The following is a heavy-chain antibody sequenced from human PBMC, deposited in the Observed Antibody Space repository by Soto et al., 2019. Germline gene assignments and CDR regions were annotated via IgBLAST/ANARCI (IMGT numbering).Heavy chain of an antibody. CDR3: ASSTTVNEGGFYFDN. V-gene: IGHV5-51*01. J-gene: IGHJ4*02. CDR2: IYPGDSDT. CDR1: GYSFNTYW. D-gene: IGHD4-17*01. Sequence: PGESLKISCKGSGYSFNTYWVGWVRQMPGKGLEWMGIIYPGDSDTTYTPSFQGHVTISADKSISTVYLQWSSLKASDTAMYYCASSTTVNEGGFYFDNWGQGTRVTVSS.